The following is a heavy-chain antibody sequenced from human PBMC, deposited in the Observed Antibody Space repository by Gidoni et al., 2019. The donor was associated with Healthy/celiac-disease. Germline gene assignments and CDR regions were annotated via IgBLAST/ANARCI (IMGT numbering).Heavy chain of an antibody. D-gene: IGHD5-18*01. CDR1: GFTFSSYA. J-gene: IGHJ4*02. CDR2: ISGSGGST. V-gene: IGHV3-23*01. Sequence: EVQLLESGEGLVQPGGSLRLPGAASGFTFSSYAMSWVRQAPGKGLEWVSAISGSGGSTYYADSVKGRFTISRDNSKNTLYLQMNSLRAEDTAVYYCAKARWIQLWAVDYWGQGTLVTVSS. CDR3: AKARWIQLWAVDY.